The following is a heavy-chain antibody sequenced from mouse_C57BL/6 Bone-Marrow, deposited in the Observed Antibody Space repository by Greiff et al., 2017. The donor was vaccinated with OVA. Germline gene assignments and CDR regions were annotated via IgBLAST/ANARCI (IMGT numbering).Heavy chain of an antibody. CDR1: GYTFTSYW. V-gene: IGHV1-53*01. J-gene: IGHJ2*01. CDR2: INPTNGGT. Sequence: QVQLKQPGTELVKPGASVKLSCKASGYTFTSYWMHWVKQRPGQGLEWIGNINPTNGGTNYNQKFKSKATLTVDKSSSTAYMQLSSLTSEDSAVYCCARVVLLRFYYFGDWGQGTTVTVSS. D-gene: IGHD1-1*01. CDR3: ARVVLLRFYYFGD.